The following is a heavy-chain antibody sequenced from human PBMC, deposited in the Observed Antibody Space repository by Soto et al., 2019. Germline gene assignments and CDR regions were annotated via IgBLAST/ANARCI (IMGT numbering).Heavy chain of an antibody. CDR2: IWYDGSNK. D-gene: IGHD5-18*01. Sequence: TGGSLRLSCAASGFTFSSYGMHWVRQAPGKGLEWVAVIWYDGSNKYYADSVKGRFTISRDNSKNTLYLQMNSLRAEDTAVYYCASHPDTAMVNIGYWGQGTLVTVSS. CDR3: ASHPDTAMVNIGY. V-gene: IGHV3-33*01. CDR1: GFTFSSYG. J-gene: IGHJ4*02.